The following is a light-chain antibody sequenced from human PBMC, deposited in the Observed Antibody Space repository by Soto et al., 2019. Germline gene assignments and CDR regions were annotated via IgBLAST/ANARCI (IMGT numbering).Light chain of an antibody. V-gene: IGLV2-14*01. CDR1: SSDVGGYNY. CDR2: EVS. J-gene: IGLJ1*01. Sequence: QSVLTQPASVSGSPGQSITISCTGTSSDVGGYNYVSWYQQHPGKSPKLIIYEVSNRPSGVSNRFSGSKSGTTASLTISGLQAEDKADYYCSSYTSSSTPRVFGTGTKLTVL. CDR3: SSYTSSSTPRV.